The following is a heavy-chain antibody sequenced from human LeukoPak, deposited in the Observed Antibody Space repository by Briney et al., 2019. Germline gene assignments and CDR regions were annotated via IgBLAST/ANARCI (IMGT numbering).Heavy chain of an antibody. V-gene: IGHV4-39*01. CDR3: ARRRIVATIDY. Sequence: SETLSLTCTVSGGSVSSSNYYWGWIHQPPGKGLEWIGSIYYSGSTYYNPSLKSRVTISVDTSKNQFSLKLSSVTAADTAVYYCARRRIVATIDYWGQGTLVTVSS. D-gene: IGHD5-12*01. CDR2: IYYSGST. CDR1: GGSVSSSNYY. J-gene: IGHJ4*02.